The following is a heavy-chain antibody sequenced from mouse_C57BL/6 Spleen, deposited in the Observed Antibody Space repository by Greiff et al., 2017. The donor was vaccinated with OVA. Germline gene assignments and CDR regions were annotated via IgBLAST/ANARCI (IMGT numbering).Heavy chain of an antibody. Sequence: QVQLQQPGTELVKPGASVKLSCKASGYTFTSYWMHWVKQRPGQGLEWIGNINPSNGGTNYNEKFKSKATLTVDKSSSTAYMQLSSLTSEDSAVYYCARSGPHYYGKDYFDYWGQGTTLTVSS. CDR2: INPSNGGT. J-gene: IGHJ2*01. CDR1: GYTFTSYW. V-gene: IGHV1-53*01. CDR3: ARSGPHYYGKDYFDY. D-gene: IGHD1-1*01.